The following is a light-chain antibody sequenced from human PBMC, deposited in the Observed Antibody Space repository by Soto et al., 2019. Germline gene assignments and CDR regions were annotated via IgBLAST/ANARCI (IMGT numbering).Light chain of an antibody. Sequence: EVVLTQSPDTLSLFPGERATLSCRASQRVSSTYFAWYRQKPGQPPSLLIYGASNRATGVPDRFSGSGSGTDFTLTISRLEPEDFAVYYCQQYCSSPPGFTFGPGTTVEIK. CDR2: GAS. V-gene: IGKV3-20*01. CDR1: QRVSSTY. CDR3: QQYCSSPPGFT. J-gene: IGKJ3*01.